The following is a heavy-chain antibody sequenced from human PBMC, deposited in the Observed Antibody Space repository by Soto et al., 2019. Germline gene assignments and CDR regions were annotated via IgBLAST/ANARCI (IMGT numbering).Heavy chain of an antibody. V-gene: IGHV3-74*01. Sequence: GGSLRLSCAAAGFTFSNHWMHWVRQAPGKGLVWVSRINSDGTSTFYADSVKGRFTISRDNAKNTVYLQMNSLRAEDTAVYYCAKDLWPGMGLDVWGQGTTVTVSS. CDR2: INSDGTST. CDR1: GFTFSNHW. J-gene: IGHJ6*02. CDR3: AKDLWPGMGLDV. D-gene: IGHD2-21*01.